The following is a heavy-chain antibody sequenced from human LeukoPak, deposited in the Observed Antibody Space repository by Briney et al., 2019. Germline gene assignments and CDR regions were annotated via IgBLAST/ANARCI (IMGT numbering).Heavy chain of an antibody. Sequence: SETLSLTCAAYGGSFSGYYWSWIRQPLGKGLEWIGDINHRGYSNCNPSLKSRVTISEDTSKNQFSLKLSPVTAADTALYYCSREGYDILTGYYIVDWGQGTLVTVSS. V-gene: IGHV4-34*01. J-gene: IGHJ4*02. CDR2: INHRGYS. CDR1: GGSFSGYY. CDR3: SREGYDILTGYYIVD. D-gene: IGHD3-9*01.